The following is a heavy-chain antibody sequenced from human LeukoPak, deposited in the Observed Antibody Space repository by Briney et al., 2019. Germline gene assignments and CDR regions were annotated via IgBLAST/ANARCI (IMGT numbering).Heavy chain of an antibody. Sequence: NPGGSLRLSCAASGFTFSSYSMNWVRQAPGKGLEWVSSISSSSGYIYYADSVKGRFTISRDNAKNSLYLQMNSLRAEDTAVYYCASLGVTTFDYWGQGTLVTVPS. CDR2: ISSSSGYI. V-gene: IGHV3-21*01. D-gene: IGHD3-10*01. CDR3: ASLGVTTFDY. CDR1: GFTFSSYS. J-gene: IGHJ4*02.